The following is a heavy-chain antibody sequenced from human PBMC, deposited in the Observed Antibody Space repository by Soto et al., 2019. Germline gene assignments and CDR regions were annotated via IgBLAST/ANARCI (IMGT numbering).Heavy chain of an antibody. Sequence: PGGSLRLSCAASGFTSSSYAMSWVRQAPGKGQEWVSAISGSGGSTYYADSVKGRFTISRDNSKNTLYLQMNSLRAEDTAVYYCAKDWSIVREYYFDYWGQGTLVTVSS. CDR1: GFTSSSYA. CDR2: ISGSGGST. V-gene: IGHV3-23*01. D-gene: IGHD3-16*02. J-gene: IGHJ4*02. CDR3: AKDWSIVREYYFDY.